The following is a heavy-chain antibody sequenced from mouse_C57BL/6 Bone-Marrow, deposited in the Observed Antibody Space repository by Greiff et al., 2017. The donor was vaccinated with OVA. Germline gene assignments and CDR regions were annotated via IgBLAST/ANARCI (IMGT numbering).Heavy chain of an antibody. CDR3: ARRDTTVVARGYFDV. CDR1: GFTFSDYG. D-gene: IGHD1-1*01. V-gene: IGHV5-17*01. Sequence: DVMLVESGGGLVKPGGSLKLSCAASGFTFSDYGMHWVRQAPEKGLEWVAYISSGSSTIYYADTVKGRFTISRDNAKTTLFLQMTSLRSEDTAMYYCARRDTTVVARGYFDVWGTGTTVTVSS. CDR2: ISSGSSTI. J-gene: IGHJ1*03.